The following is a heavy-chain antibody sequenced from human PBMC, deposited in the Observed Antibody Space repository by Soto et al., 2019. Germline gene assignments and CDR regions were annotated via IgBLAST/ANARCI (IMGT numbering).Heavy chain of an antibody. J-gene: IGHJ4*02. CDR1: GGSISSYD. CDR2: IYYSGST. Sequence: SETLSLTCTVSGGSISSYDCSWIRQPPGKGLEWIGYIYYSGSTNYNPSLKSRVTISVDTSKNQFSLKLSSVTAADTAVYYCARVTGYYPYYFDYWGQGTLDTVSS. V-gene: IGHV4-59*08. CDR3: ARVTGYYPYYFDY. D-gene: IGHD3-9*01.